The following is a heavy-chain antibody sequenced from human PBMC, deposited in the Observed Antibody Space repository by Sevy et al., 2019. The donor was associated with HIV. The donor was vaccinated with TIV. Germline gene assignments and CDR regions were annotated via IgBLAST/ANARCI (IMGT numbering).Heavy chain of an antibody. CDR2: ISSSSRTI. J-gene: IGHJ4*02. D-gene: IGHD5-18*01. CDR3: ARDVDTPFVRSFDS. Sequence: GGSLRLSCVVSGLTLSSDSMNWVRKAPGKGLEWLAYISSSSRTIYYAVSVEGRFTISRDNDKKSVFLQMNNLRDEYSATYYCARDVDTPFVRSFDSWGQGTLVTVSS. V-gene: IGHV3-48*02. CDR1: GLTLSSDS.